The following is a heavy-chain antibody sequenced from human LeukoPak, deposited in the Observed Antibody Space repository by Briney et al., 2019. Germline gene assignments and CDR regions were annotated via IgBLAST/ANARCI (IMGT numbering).Heavy chain of an antibody. J-gene: IGHJ4*02. CDR2: ISGTGDST. Sequence: GGSLRLSCAASGFIFSSYAMSWVRQAPGKGLEWVSSISGTGDSTYYADSVKGRFTISRDNTRNSLFLQMYSLRAEDTAMYFCAREDGYCSDGKCYSYFDSWGQGTLVTVSS. D-gene: IGHD2-15*01. CDR1: GFIFSSYA. V-gene: IGHV3-23*01. CDR3: AREDGYCSDGKCYSYFDS.